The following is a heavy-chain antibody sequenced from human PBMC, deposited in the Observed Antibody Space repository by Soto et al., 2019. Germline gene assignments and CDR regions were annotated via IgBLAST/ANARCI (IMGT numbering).Heavy chain of an antibody. CDR1: GYTFASNG. Sequence: EASVKVSCKASGYTFASNGISWVRQAPGQGLEWIGWISANKGNTNYAQNLQGRVTLTRDTSTDTVYMEMRSLRSDDTAVYYCARDRAHGLDIWGQGTMVTVSS. J-gene: IGHJ3*02. V-gene: IGHV1-18*01. CDR2: ISANKGNT. CDR3: ARDRAHGLDI.